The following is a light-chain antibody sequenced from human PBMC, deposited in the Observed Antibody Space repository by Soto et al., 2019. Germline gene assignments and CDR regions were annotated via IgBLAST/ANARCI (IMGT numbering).Light chain of an antibody. CDR1: SNDVGSYSL. CDR2: EVS. Sequence: QSALTQPASVSGSPGQSITISCIGTSNDVGSYSLVSWYQQHPGKAPKLMIYEVSKRPSGVSNRISGSKSGNTASLTISGLQAEDEADYYCCSYAGSTTYVVFGGGTKLTVL. CDR3: CSYAGSTTYVV. V-gene: IGLV2-23*02. J-gene: IGLJ2*01.